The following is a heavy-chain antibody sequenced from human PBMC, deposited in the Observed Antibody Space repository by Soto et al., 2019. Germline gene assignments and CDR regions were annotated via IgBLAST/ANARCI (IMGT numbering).Heavy chain of an antibody. D-gene: IGHD3-10*01. CDR1: GFRFSSYG. Sequence: GGSLRLSCAASGFRFSSYGMHWVRQAPGKGLEWVAVISYDGSNKYYADSVKGRFTISRDNSKNTLYLQMNSLRAEDTAVYYCARDKNWGPWLGEQGYSSYYYGMDVGGKGPTATVSS. J-gene: IGHJ6*04. CDR3: ARDKNWGPWLGEQGYSSYYYGMDV. CDR2: ISYDGSNK. V-gene: IGHV3-30*19.